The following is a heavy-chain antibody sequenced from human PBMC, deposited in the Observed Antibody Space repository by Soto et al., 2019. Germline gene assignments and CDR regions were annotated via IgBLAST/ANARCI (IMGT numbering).Heavy chain of an antibody. D-gene: IGHD4-17*01. CDR3: AKAKDSPYYGDTHHEYLQH. V-gene: IGHV3-23*01. CDR2: ISGSGVST. J-gene: IGHJ1*01. CDR1: GFTFSSYA. Sequence: PGGSLRLSCAASGFTFSSYAMSWVRQALGKGLEWVSTISGSGVSTYYADSVRGRFTISRDNSKNTLYLQMNSLRAEDTAVYYCAKAKDSPYYGDTHHEYLQHRGQRTLVTVSS.